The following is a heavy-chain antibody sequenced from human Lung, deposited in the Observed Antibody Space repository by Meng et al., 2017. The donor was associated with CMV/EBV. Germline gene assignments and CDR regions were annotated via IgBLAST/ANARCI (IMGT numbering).Heavy chain of an antibody. CDR1: GFIFSDYG. Sequence: SXAGSGFIFSDYGMSWVRQVPGKGLEWLSGISGSGGRSYYAESIKGRFTISRDNSKNTIYLQMDNLRAEDTAVYYCAKDRGDYSNFRFDPWGQGXLVTVSS. J-gene: IGHJ5*02. CDR2: ISGSGGRS. D-gene: IGHD4-11*01. V-gene: IGHV3-23*01. CDR3: AKDRGDYSNFRFDP.